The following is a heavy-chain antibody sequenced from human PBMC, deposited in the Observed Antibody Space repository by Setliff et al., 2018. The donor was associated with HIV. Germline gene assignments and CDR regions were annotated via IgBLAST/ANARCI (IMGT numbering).Heavy chain of an antibody. CDR2: MYYSGTT. J-gene: IGHJ6*03. CDR1: GGSINTRNNY. Sequence: SETLSLTCTVSGGSINTRNNYWGWIRQPPGLGLEWIGSMYYSGTTYHSPTLKSRVSMSMDPSRNQFSLKLSSVTAADTAIYYCVRRKSELRLISDYMDVWGKGTTVTVSS. V-gene: IGHV4-39*01. CDR3: VRRKSELRLISDYMDV. D-gene: IGHD3-10*01.